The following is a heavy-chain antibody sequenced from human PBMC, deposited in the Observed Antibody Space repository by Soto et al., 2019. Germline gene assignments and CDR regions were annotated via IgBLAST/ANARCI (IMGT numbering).Heavy chain of an antibody. CDR2: INPNSGGT. Sequence: ASVKVSCKASGCTFTGYYMHWVRQAPGQGLEWMGWINPNSGGTNYAQKFQGWVTMTRDTSISTAYMELSRLRSDDTAVYYCARGYYDILTGYYPFDYWGQGTLVTVSS. CDR3: ARGYYDILTGYYPFDY. D-gene: IGHD3-9*01. CDR1: GCTFTGYY. J-gene: IGHJ4*02. V-gene: IGHV1-2*04.